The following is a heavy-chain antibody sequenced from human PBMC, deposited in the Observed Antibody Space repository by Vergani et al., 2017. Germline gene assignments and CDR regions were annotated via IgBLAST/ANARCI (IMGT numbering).Heavy chain of an antibody. CDR1: GFTFSSYS. V-gene: IGHV3-21*01. J-gene: IGHJ4*02. CDR2: ISSSSSYI. Sequence: EVQLVESGGGLVKPGGSLRLSCAAPGFTFSSYSMNWVRQAPGKGLEWVSSISSSSSYIYYADSVKGRFTISRDNAKNSLYLQMNSLRAEDTAVYYCARDGGYCSSTSCQHXSDYWGQGTLVTVSS. D-gene: IGHD2-2*01. CDR3: ARDGGYCSSTSCQHXSDY.